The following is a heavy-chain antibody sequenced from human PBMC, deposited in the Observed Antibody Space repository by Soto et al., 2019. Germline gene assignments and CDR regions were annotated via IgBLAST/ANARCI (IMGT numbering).Heavy chain of an antibody. D-gene: IGHD3-22*01. J-gene: IGHJ5*02. CDR3: ATTADRVVTSPDRRWFDP. Sequence: SETLSLTCAVYGGSFSGYYWSWIRQPPGKGLEWIGEINHSGSTNYNPSLKSRVTISVDTSKNQFSLKLSSVTAADTAVYYCATTADRVVTSPDRRWFDPWGQGTLVTVSS. CDR1: GGSFSGYY. V-gene: IGHV4-34*01. CDR2: INHSGST.